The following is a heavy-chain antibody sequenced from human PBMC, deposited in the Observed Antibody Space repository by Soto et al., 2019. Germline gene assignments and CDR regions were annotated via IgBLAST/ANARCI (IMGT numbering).Heavy chain of an antibody. CDR3: ARLVVVAPVANV. CDR1: GFSIQTSYF. CDR2: IFYTGTT. Sequence: PSETLSLTCGVSGFSIQTSYFWGWIRQPPGKGLEWIGGIFYTGTTYYSPSLKDRVTMSMDTSKNSFSVNLTSVTAADTAVYFCARLVVVAPVANVWGQGTLVTVSS. J-gene: IGHJ4*02. D-gene: IGHD2-2*01. V-gene: IGHV4-38-2*01.